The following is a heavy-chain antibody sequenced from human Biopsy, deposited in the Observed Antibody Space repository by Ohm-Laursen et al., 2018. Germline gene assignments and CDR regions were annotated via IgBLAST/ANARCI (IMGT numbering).Heavy chain of an antibody. CDR2: IYYSGST. Sequence: SETLSFTCTVSGGSISSDCWIWIRQTPGKGLEWIGNIYYSGSTNYNPSLKSRVTISVDTSKNQFSLRLNSVIAADTAVYYCARATNSTGWPYYYFYGMDVWGQGTTVTVSS. CDR3: ARATNSTGWPYYYFYGMDV. V-gene: IGHV4-59*01. CDR1: GGSISSDC. J-gene: IGHJ6*02. D-gene: IGHD2/OR15-2a*01.